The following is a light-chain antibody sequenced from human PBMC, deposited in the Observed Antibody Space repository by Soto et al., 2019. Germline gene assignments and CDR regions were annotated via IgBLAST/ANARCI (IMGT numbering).Light chain of an antibody. Sequence: QSVLTQPASVSGSPGQSIIISCTGTSSDVGAYNYVSWYQQYPGKAPKLMIYEVNNRPSGVSNRFSGSKSGNTASLTISGLQAEDEADYYCGTYTGGSTLLFGGGTKLTVL. CDR3: GTYTGGSTLL. V-gene: IGLV2-14*01. CDR2: EVN. J-gene: IGLJ2*01. CDR1: SSDVGAYNY.